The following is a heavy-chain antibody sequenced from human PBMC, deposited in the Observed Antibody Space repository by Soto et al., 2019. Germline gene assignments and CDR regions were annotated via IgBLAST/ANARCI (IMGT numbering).Heavy chain of an antibody. CDR2: ITSGGNT. V-gene: IGHV3-23*01. J-gene: IGHJ4*02. D-gene: IGHD6-19*01. CDR3: AKKTDSSGWDY. CDR1: GFTFSSYP. Sequence: PGGSLRLSCAASGFTFSSYPMNWVRQAPGKGLEWVSGITSGGNTYYADSVKGRFTISRDNSKNTLYLQVNGLRAEDTALYYCAKKTDSSGWDYWGQGTLVTVSS.